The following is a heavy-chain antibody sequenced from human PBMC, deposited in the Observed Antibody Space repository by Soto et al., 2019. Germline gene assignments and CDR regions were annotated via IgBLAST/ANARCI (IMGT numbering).Heavy chain of an antibody. CDR3: AHRVLRTVFGLVTTTAIYFDF. CDR1: GFSLTTRGVG. Sequence: QITLNESGPTQVKPRQTLTLTCTFSGFSLTTRGVGVVWIRQSPGKAPEWLALIYWDDDKRYSPSLNNRLTITQETSKNQVVLTMADLDPADTATYYCAHRVLRTVFGLVTTTAIYFDFWGQGTPVAVSS. J-gene: IGHJ4*02. V-gene: IGHV2-5*02. D-gene: IGHD3-3*01. CDR2: IYWDDDK.